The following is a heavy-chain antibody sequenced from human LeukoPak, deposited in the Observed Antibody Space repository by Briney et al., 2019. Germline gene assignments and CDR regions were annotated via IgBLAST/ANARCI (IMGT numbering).Heavy chain of an antibody. CDR3: ARVRSRGLVRN. D-gene: IGHD6-19*01. Sequence: PSETLSLTSAVYGGSFSGYYWSSIPQPPGKGLVREGEINHSGSRNYNPSLKSRVTISVDTSKNQFSLKLSSVTAADTAVYYCARVRSRGLVRNWGQGTLVTVSS. CDR1: GGSFSGYY. J-gene: IGHJ4*02. V-gene: IGHV4-34*01. CDR2: INHSGSR.